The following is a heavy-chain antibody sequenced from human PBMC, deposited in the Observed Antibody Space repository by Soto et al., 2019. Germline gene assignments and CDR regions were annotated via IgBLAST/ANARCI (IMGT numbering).Heavy chain of an antibody. CDR3: ARDDPLAYCGGDCYSAFDI. V-gene: IGHV1-69*12. J-gene: IGHJ3*02. Sequence: VQLVQSGAEVKKPGSSVKVSCKASGGTFSSYAISWVRQAPGQGLEWMGGIIPIFGTANYAQKFQGRVTITADESTSTAYMELSSLRSEDTAVYYCARDDPLAYCGGDCYSAFDIWGQGTMVTVSS. CDR1: GGTFSSYA. CDR2: IIPIFGTA. D-gene: IGHD2-21*02.